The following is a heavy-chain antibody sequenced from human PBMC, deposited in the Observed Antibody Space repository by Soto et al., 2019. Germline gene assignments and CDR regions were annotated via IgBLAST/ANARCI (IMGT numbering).Heavy chain of an antibody. D-gene: IGHD4-17*01. J-gene: IGHJ6*02. CDR2: INHSGST. V-gene: IGHV4-34*01. CDR1: GGSFSGYY. CDR3: ARETTDGMDV. Sequence: PSETLSLTCAVYGGSFSGYYWSWIRQPPGKGLEWIGEINHSGSTNYNPSLKSRVTISVDTSKNQFSLKLSSVTAADTAVYYCARETTDGMDVWGQGTTVTVSS.